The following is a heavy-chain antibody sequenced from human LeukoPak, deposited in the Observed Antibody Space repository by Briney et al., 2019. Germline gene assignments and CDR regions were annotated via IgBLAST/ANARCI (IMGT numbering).Heavy chain of an antibody. J-gene: IGHJ4*02. CDR2: ITPGGGT. D-gene: IGHD1-26*01. CDR1: EFTFSSYV. Sequence: GGSLRLSCAASEFTFSSYVMACVRQAPGKGLGWVSTITPGGGTYYADSVKGRFTISRDNAKNSLYLQMNSLRAEDTAVYYCARAKANDYWGQGTLVTVSS. V-gene: IGHV3-69-1*01. CDR3: ARAKANDY.